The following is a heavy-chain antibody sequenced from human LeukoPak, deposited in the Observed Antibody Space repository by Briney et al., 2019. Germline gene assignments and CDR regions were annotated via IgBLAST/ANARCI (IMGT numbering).Heavy chain of an antibody. Sequence: GGSLRLSCAASGFTFSSYSMSWVRQVPGKGLEWVSVIGSGGSGGTSYADSVRGRFTVSRDDSKNTLFLQMNSLRAGDTAVYYCAKRGCDTTTCSYYFDYWGRGTLVTVSS. V-gene: IGHV3-23*01. J-gene: IGHJ4*02. CDR1: GFTFSSYS. CDR2: IGSGGSGGT. D-gene: IGHD2-2*01. CDR3: AKRGCDTTTCSYYFDY.